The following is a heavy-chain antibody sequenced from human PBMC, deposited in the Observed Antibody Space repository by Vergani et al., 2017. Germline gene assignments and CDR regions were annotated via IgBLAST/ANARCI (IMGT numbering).Heavy chain of an antibody. CDR2: INHSGST. CDR3: AREKNRTAADY. V-gene: IGHV4-34*01. J-gene: IGHJ4*02. Sequence: QVQLQQWGAGLLKPSETLSLTCAVYGGSFSGYYWSWIRQPPGKGLEWIGEINHSGSTNYNPSLKSRVTISVDTSKNQFSLKLSSVTAADTAVYYCAREKNRTAADYWGQGTLVTVSS. D-gene: IGHD1-14*01. CDR1: GGSFSGYY.